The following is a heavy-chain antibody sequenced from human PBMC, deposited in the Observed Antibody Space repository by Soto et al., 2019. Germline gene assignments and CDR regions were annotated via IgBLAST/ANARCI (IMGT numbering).Heavy chain of an antibody. CDR3: AVRQGSGWYRWFDP. Sequence: VGSLRLSCAASGFTFSSYAMSWVRQAPGKGLEWVSAISGSGGSTYYADSVKGRFTISRDNSKNTLYLQMNSLRAEDTAVYYCAVRQGSGWYRWFDPWGHVTPVPVSS. V-gene: IGHV3-23*01. J-gene: IGHJ5*02. CDR2: ISGSGGST. D-gene: IGHD6-19*01. CDR1: GFTFSSYA.